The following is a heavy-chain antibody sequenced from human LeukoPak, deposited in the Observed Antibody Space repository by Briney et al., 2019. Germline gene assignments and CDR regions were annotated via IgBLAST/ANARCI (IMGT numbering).Heavy chain of an antibody. D-gene: IGHD3-22*01. Sequence: SETLSLTCTVSGGSLSSYYWSWLREPAGRGLEWLGRIYTSGSTNYNPSLKSRVTMSVDTSKNQFSLKLSSVTAADTAVYYCARVGITMIDRAFDIWGQGTMVTVSS. CDR3: ARVGITMIDRAFDI. CDR2: IYTSGST. V-gene: IGHV4-4*07. CDR1: GGSLSSYY. J-gene: IGHJ3*02.